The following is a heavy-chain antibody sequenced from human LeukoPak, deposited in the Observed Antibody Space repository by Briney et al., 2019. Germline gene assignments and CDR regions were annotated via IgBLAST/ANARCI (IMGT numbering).Heavy chain of an antibody. J-gene: IGHJ4*02. CDR1: GGSISSSNW. CDR3: ARWAAAAGTGRFDY. CDR2: IYHSGST. D-gene: IGHD6-13*01. V-gene: IGHV4-4*02. Sequence: SETLSLTCAVYGGSISSSNWWSWVRQPPGKGLEWIGEIYHSGSTNYDPSLKSRVTISVDKSKNQFSLKLSSVTAADTAVYYCARWAAAAGTGRFDYWGQGTLVTVSS.